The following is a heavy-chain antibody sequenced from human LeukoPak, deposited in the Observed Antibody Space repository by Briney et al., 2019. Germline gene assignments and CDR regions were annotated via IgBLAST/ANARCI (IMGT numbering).Heavy chain of an antibody. D-gene: IGHD2-15*01. CDR1: GFTFSSYW. V-gene: IGHV3-74*01. CDR2: INSDGSST. Sequence: PGGSLRLSCAASGFTFSSYWMHWVRQAPGKGLVWVSRINSDGSSTSYADSVKGRFTISRDNAKNTLYLQTNGLRAEDTAVYYCAREYCSGGSCYKRFDYWGQGTLVTVSS. J-gene: IGHJ4*02. CDR3: AREYCSGGSCYKRFDY.